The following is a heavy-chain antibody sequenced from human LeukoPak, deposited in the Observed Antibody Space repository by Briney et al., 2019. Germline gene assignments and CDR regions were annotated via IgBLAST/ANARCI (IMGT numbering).Heavy chain of an antibody. Sequence: GASVKVSCKASGYTFTSYGISWVRQAPGQGLEWMGWISAYNGNTNYAQKLQGRVTMTTDTSTSTAYMELRSLRSDDTAVYYCARDRGDSGSGWYPSASGYWGQRTLVTVS. CDR1: GYTFTSYG. J-gene: IGHJ4*02. CDR2: ISAYNGNT. CDR3: ARDRGDSGSGWYPSASGY. V-gene: IGHV1-18*01. D-gene: IGHD6-19*01.